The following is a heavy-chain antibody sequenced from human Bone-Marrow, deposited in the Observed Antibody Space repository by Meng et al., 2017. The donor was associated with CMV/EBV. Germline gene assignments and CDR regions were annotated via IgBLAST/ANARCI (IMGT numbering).Heavy chain of an antibody. V-gene: IGHV1-69*05. CDR2: IIPFFGTA. D-gene: IGHD1-1*01. J-gene: IGHJ6*02. CDR1: GGTFNSYA. CDR3: TRRLELENYYYLVMDV. Sequence: SVKVSCKASGGTFNSYAISWVRQAPGQGLEWMGGIIPFFGTANYAEKFQGRVTITTDESTSTAYMELSSLRSEDTAVYYCTRRLELENYYYLVMDVWGQGTTVTFYS.